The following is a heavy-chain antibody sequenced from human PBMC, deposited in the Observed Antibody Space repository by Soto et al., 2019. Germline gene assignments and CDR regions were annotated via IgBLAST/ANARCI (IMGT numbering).Heavy chain of an antibody. CDR3: AKAADGISSSWYVLAAGY. CDR1: GFTFSSYA. Sequence: EVQLLESGGGLVQPGGSLRLSCAASGFTFSSYAMSWVRQAPGKGLEWVSAISGSGGSTYYADSVKGRFTISRDNAKNTLYLQMNSLRAEDTAVYYCAKAADGISSSWYVLAAGYWCQGTLVTVSS. CDR2: ISGSGGST. J-gene: IGHJ4*02. D-gene: IGHD6-13*01. V-gene: IGHV3-23*01.